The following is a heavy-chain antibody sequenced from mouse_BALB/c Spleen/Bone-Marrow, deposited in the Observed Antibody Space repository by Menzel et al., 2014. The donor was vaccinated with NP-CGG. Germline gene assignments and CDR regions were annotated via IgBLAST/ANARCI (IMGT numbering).Heavy chain of an antibody. CDR3: TRDLYDGYYYYAMDY. Sequence: EVHLVESGGGLVKPGGSLKLSCAASGFTFSSYTMSWVRQTPEKRLEWVATISSGGSYTYYPESVKGRFTISRDNAKNTLYLQMSSLKSEDTAMYYCTRDLYDGYYYYAMDYWGQGTSVTVSS. D-gene: IGHD2-3*01. CDR2: ISSGGSYT. J-gene: IGHJ4*01. V-gene: IGHV5-6-4*01. CDR1: GFTFSSYT.